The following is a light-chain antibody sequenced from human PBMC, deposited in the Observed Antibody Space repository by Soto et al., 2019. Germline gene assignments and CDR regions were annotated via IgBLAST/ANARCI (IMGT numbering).Light chain of an antibody. CDR2: GNK. Sequence: QSVLTQPPSVSGAPGQRVTISCTGSSSNIGAGYDVQWYQQVPGSAPKVVIYGNKNRPSGVADRFSGSKSGTSASLAITGVQPEDEADYYCQSYDRSLSGFWVFGGGTQLTVL. CDR3: QSYDRSLSGFWV. CDR1: SSNIGAGYD. V-gene: IGLV1-40*01. J-gene: IGLJ3*02.